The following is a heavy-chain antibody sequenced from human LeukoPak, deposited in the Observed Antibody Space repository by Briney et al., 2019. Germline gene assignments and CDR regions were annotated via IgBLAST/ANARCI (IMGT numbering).Heavy chain of an antibody. CDR3: ARVQGGSGSYYNVFYYYYGMDV. J-gene: IGHJ6*02. CDR1: GFTFSSYS. Sequence: PGGSLRLSCAASGFTFSSYSMNWVRQAPGKGLEWVSYISSSSSTIYYADSVKSRFTISRDSAKNSLYLQMNSLRAEDTAVYYCARVQGGSGSYYNVFYYYYGMDVWGQGTTVTVSS. D-gene: IGHD3-10*01. V-gene: IGHV3-48*01. CDR2: ISSSSSTI.